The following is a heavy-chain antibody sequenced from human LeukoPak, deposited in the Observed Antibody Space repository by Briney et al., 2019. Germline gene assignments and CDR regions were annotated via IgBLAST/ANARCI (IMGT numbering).Heavy chain of an antibody. D-gene: IGHD6-13*01. J-gene: IGHJ4*02. CDR1: GGSISSSSAY. V-gene: IGHV4-39*01. CDR3: ASRIAAGGNVDC. CDR2: IYYSKNT. Sequence: SETLSLTCTVSGGSISSSSAYWGWIRQPPGKGLEWIGSIYYSKNTYYNPSLKSRVTISADTSKNQFSLTLGSVTAADTAVHYCASRIAAGGNVDCWGQGTLVTVSS.